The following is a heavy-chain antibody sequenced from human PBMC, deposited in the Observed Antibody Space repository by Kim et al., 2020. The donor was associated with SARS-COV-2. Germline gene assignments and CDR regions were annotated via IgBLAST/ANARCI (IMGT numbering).Heavy chain of an antibody. J-gene: IGHJ6*02. V-gene: IGHV4-61*01. CDR1: GGSVSSGSYY. D-gene: IGHD6-13*01. Sequence: SETLSLTCTVSGGSVSSGSYYWSWIRQPPGKGLEWIGYIYYSGSTNYNPSLKSRVTISVDTSKNQFSLKLSSVTAADTAVYYCARVAAAAGLYYYYYGMDVWGQGATVTVSS. CDR2: IYYSGST. CDR3: ARVAAAAGLYYYYYGMDV.